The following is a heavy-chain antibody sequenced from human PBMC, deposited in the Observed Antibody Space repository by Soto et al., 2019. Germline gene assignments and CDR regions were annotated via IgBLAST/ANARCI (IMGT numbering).Heavy chain of an antibody. J-gene: IGHJ3*02. Sequence: QVQLVESGGGVVQPGRSLRLSCAASGFTFSSYGMHWVRQAPGKGLEWVAVIWYDGSNKYYADSVKGRFTISRDNSKNTLDLQMNGLRAEDTAVYYCARDPQAGHAFDIRGQGTIVTLS. V-gene: IGHV3-33*01. CDR3: ARDPQAGHAFDI. CDR2: IWYDGSNK. CDR1: GFTFSSYG.